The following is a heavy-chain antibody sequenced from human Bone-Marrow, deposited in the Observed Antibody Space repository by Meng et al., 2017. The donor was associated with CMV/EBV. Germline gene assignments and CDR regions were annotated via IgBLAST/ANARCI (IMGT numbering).Heavy chain of an antibody. CDR2: IRSKAFGGTT. D-gene: IGHD3-3*01. CDR3: SSDEYVLGFLKYNYYGMDV. Sequence: GESLKISCTTSGFTFRDYSMTWVRQAPGKGLEWVGFIRSKAFGGTTEYAASVKGRFTFSRDDSKGIAYLQMNSLKTADTAVYFCSSDEYVLGFLKYNYYGMDVWGKGITVTVSS. CDR1: GFTFRDYS. J-gene: IGHJ6*04. V-gene: IGHV3-49*04.